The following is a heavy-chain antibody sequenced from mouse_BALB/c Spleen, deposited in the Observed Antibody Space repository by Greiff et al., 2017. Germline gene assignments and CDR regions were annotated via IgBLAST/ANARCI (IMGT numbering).Heavy chain of an antibody. CDR2: ISDGGSYT. J-gene: IGHJ3*01. CDR3: ARDPIYDYGFAY. D-gene: IGHD2-4*01. Sequence: EVKVVESGGGLVKPGGSLKLSCAASGFTFSDYYMYWVRQTPEKRLEWVATISDGGSYTYYPDSVKGRFTISRDNAKNNLYLQMSSLKSEDTAMYYCARDPIYDYGFAYWGQGTLVTVSA. V-gene: IGHV5-4*02. CDR1: GFTFSDYY.